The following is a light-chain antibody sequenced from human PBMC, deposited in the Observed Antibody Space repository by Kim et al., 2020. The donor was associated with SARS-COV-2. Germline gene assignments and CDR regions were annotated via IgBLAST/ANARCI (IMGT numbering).Light chain of an antibody. V-gene: IGLV4-69*01. Sequence: ASVKLTCTLSSGHSSYASAWHQQQPEKGPRYLMKLDSDGSQIKGDGIPDRFSGSSSGAERYLTISSLQSEDEADYYCQTWGTGIRVFGGGTQLTVL. J-gene: IGLJ2*01. CDR2: LDSDGSQ. CDR1: SGHSSYA. CDR3: QTWGTGIRV.